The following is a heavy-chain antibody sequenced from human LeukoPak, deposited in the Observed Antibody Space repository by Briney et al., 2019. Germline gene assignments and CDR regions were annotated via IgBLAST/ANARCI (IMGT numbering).Heavy chain of an antibody. CDR3: ARGYCSGGYCYPVLPDYYYYMDV. Sequence: GGSLRLSCAASGFTFSSYNMNWVRQAPGKGLEWVSSITSGSSYRFYADSVKGRFTISRDNAENSLYLQMNSLRAEDTALYYCARGYCSGGYCYPVLPDYYYYMDVWGKGTTVTVSS. J-gene: IGHJ6*03. V-gene: IGHV3-21*04. CDR1: GFTFSSYN. D-gene: IGHD2-15*01. CDR2: ITSGSSYR.